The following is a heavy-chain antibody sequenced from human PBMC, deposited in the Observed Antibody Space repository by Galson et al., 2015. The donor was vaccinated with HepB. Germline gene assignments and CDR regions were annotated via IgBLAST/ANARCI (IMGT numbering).Heavy chain of an antibody. CDR3: ARDRKEMATITNVLQY. CDR1: GFTFRKYW. D-gene: IGHD5-24*01. J-gene: IGHJ4*02. CDR2: IKSDGSSI. V-gene: IGHV3-74*01. Sequence: SLRLSCAASGFTFRKYWMHWVRQAPGKGLVWVSRIKSDGSSITYADSVKGRFTISRDNAKNTLYLQMNSLRVEDTAVYYCARDRKEMATITNVLQYWGQGTLVTVPS.